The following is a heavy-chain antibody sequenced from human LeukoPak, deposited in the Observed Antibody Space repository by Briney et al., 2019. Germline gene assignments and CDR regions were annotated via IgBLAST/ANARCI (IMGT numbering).Heavy chain of an antibody. Sequence: DSVKVSCKASGYTFTSYGISWVRQAPGQGLEWMGWISAYNGNTNYAQKLQGRVTMTTDTSTSTAYMELRSLRSDDTAVYYCARARRRYCSSTSCKGSFGLHYYYYMDVWGKGTTVTVSS. J-gene: IGHJ6*03. CDR1: GYTFTSYG. V-gene: IGHV1-18*01. CDR3: ARARRRYCSSTSCKGSFGLHYYYYMDV. D-gene: IGHD2-2*01. CDR2: ISAYNGNT.